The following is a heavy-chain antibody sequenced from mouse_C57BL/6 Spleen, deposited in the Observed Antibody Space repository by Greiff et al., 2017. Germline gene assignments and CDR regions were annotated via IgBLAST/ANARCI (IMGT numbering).Heavy chain of an antibody. Sequence: VKLLESGAELVRPGTSVKMSCKASGYTFTNYWIGWAKQRPGHGLEWIGDIYPGGGYTNYNEKFKGKATLTADKSSSTAYMQFSSLTSEDSAIYYCARATTVVDYFDYWGQGTTLTVSS. D-gene: IGHD1-1*01. V-gene: IGHV1-63*01. J-gene: IGHJ2*01. CDR1: GYTFTNYW. CDR3: ARATTVVDYFDY. CDR2: IYPGGGYT.